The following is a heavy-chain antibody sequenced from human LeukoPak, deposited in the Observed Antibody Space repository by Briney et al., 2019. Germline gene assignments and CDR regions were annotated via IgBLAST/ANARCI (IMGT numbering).Heavy chain of an antibody. D-gene: IGHD6-13*01. J-gene: IGHJ4*02. Sequence: VGSLRLSGAASALTFSSYAMSWVRQAPGKGLKSVSAISASGGSTYYAASVKGRFTISRDNTKNTLYLQMNSLRAEDTAVYYCAKEGPNIADDYWGQGTLVTVSS. CDR3: AKEGPNIADDY. CDR2: ISASGGST. CDR1: ALTFSSYA. V-gene: IGHV3-23*01.